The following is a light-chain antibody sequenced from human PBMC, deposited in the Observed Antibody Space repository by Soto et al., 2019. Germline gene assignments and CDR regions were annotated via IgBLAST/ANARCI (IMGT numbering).Light chain of an antibody. Sequence: QSVLTQPASVSGSPGQSITISCTGTSSDVGTYNYVSWYQHHPGKAPKLMLYEVTNRPSGVSNRFSGSNSGNTASLTISGLRAEDAADYYSTSYTSDSTPYVFGSGTKSPS. CDR1: SSDVGTYNY. CDR3: TSYTSDSTPYV. CDR2: EVT. J-gene: IGLJ1*01. V-gene: IGLV2-14*01.